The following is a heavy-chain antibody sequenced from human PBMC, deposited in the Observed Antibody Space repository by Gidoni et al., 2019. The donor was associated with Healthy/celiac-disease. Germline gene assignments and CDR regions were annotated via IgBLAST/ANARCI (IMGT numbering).Heavy chain of an antibody. D-gene: IGHD2-15*01. J-gene: IGHJ4*02. CDR2: IWYDGSNK. CDR1: GFPFSSYG. Sequence: QVQLVESGGGVVQPGRSLRLSCAASGFPFSSYGMHWVRQAPGKGLEWVAVIWYDGSNKYYADSVKGRFTISRDNSKNTLYLQMNSLRAEDTAVYYCARDPTRYCSGGSCHDYWGQGTLVTVSS. CDR3: ARDPTRYCSGGSCHDY. V-gene: IGHV3-33*01.